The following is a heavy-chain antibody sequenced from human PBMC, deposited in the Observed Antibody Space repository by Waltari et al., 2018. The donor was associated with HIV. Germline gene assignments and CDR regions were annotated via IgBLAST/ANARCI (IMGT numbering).Heavy chain of an antibody. D-gene: IGHD3-16*01. CDR3: ARSYWGVALLRWGFDP. CDR2: INHSGIT. V-gene: IGHV4-34*01. J-gene: IGHJ5*02. Sequence: QVQLQHWGAGLLTPSETLSLTCAVYGGSFSGYYWSWIRQPPGKGLEWIGEINHSGITNYNPSLKSRVTISVDTSKNQFSLRLTSVTAADTAVYSCARSYWGVALLRWGFDPWGQGTLVTVSS. CDR1: GGSFSGYY.